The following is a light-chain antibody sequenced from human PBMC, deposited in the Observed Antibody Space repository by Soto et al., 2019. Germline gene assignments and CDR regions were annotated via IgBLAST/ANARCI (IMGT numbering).Light chain of an antibody. CDR1: SSNIGAGYD. CDR3: LSFDSSLGVV. J-gene: IGLJ2*01. V-gene: IGLV1-40*01. CDR2: GNT. Sequence: QSVLTQPPSVSGAPGQRVTISCTGSSSNIGAGYDVHWYQQLPGRAPKLLIYGNTNRPSGVPDRFSGSKSGTSASLAITGPRAGGGADYSCLSFDSSLGVVFGGGTQLTVL.